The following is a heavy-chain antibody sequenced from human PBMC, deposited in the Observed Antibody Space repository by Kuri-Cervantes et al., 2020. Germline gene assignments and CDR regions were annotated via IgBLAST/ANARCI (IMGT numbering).Heavy chain of an antibody. V-gene: IGHV3-21*04. CDR3: ARESGGYSYGPYFDY. CDR1: GFTFSSYS. D-gene: IGHD5-18*01. CDR2: ISSSSSYI. J-gene: IGHJ4*02. Sequence: GESLKISCAASGFTFSSYSMNWVRQAPGKGLEWVSSISSSSSYIYYADSVKGRFTISRDNAKNSLYLQMNSLRAEDTAVYYCARESGGYSYGPYFDYWGQGTLVTVSS.